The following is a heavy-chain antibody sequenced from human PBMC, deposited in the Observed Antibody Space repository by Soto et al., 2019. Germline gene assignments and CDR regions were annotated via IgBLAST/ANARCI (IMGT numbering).Heavy chain of an antibody. CDR3: ARGFSAGKGSPPDF. CDR2: IIPIFGTA. CDR1: GGTFSSYA. D-gene: IGHD6-13*01. Sequence: SVKVSCKASGGTFSSYAISWVRQAPGQGLEWMGGIIPIFGTANYAQKFQGRVTITADESTSTAYMELSSLRSEDTAVYYCARGFSAGKGSPPDFRGQGSLVTVSS. J-gene: IGHJ4*02. V-gene: IGHV1-69*13.